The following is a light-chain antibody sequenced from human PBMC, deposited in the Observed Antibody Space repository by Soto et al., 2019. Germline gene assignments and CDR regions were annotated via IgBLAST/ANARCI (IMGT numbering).Light chain of an antibody. J-gene: IGLJ1*01. Sequence: QPALNQPSSRYGAPGQSITISCTGTSTDVGRYNYVSWYQQHPGKAPKLMVYDVSNRPSWVSNRFSGSKSGITASLTISGLQAXDEADYYCTSYTSDSTYVFGTGTKVTVL. CDR1: STDVGRYNY. V-gene: IGLV2-14*01. CDR3: TSYTSDSTYV. CDR2: DVS.